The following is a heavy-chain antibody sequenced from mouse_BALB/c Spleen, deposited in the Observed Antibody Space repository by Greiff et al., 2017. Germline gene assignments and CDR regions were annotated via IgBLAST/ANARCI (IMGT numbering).Heavy chain of an antibody. CDR1: GFTFSDYY. CDR2: ISDGGSYT. J-gene: IGHJ4*01. Sequence: EVKLMESGGGLVKPGGSLKLSCAASGFTFSDYYMYWVRQTPEKRLEWVATISDGGSYTYYPDSVKGRFTISRDNAKNNLYLQMSSLKSEDTAMYYCARGGGYGSAYAMDYWGQGTSVTVSS. D-gene: IGHD1-1*01. V-gene: IGHV5-4*02. CDR3: ARGGGYGSAYAMDY.